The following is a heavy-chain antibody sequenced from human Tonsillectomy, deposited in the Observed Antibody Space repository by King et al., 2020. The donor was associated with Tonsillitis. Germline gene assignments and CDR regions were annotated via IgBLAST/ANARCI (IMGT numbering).Heavy chain of an antibody. CDR2: INDSGST. CDR3: ARGRRDFGEVTTLGYFHH. J-gene: IGHJ1*01. Sequence: VQLQQWGAGLLKPSETLSLACAVYGGSFSGYFWSWVRQSPGKGLEWIGEINDSGSTDYNPSLKSRVTISVDTSKTQFSLKLNSVTTADTAIYYCARGRRDFGEVTTLGYFHHWGQGTLVTVSS. V-gene: IGHV4-34*01. D-gene: IGHD3-3*01. CDR1: GGSFSGYF.